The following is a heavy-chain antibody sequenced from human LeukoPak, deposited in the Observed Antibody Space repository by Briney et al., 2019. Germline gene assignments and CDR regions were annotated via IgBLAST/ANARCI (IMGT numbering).Heavy chain of an antibody. J-gene: IGHJ6*02. Sequence: SETLSLTCAVYGGSFSGYYWSWIRQPPGKGLEWIGEINHSGSTNYNPSLKSRVTISVDTSKNQFSLKLSSVTAADTAVYYCARGPTGYGDYFYYYGMDAWGQGTTVTVSS. V-gene: IGHV4-34*01. D-gene: IGHD4-17*01. CDR2: INHSGST. CDR1: GGSFSGYY. CDR3: ARGPTGYGDYFYYYGMDA.